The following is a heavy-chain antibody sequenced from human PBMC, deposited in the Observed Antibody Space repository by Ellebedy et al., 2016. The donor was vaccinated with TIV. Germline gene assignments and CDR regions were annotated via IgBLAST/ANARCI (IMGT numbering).Heavy chain of an antibody. CDR1: GFTVSSYW. J-gene: IGHJ4*02. CDR2: IRSKANSYAT. CDR3: TSSTYCGGDCYSDY. Sequence: PGGSLRLSCTDSGFTVSSYWMQWVRQAPGKGLEWVGRIRSKANSYATAYAASVKGRFTISRDDSKNTAYLQMNSLKTEDTAVYYCTSSTYCGGDCYSDYWGQGTLVTVSS. V-gene: IGHV3-73*01. D-gene: IGHD2-21*02.